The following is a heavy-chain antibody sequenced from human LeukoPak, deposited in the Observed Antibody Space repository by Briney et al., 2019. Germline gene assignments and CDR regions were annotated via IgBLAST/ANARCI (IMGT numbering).Heavy chain of an antibody. CDR1: EFTFSSYA. Sequence: PGRSLRLSCAASEFTFSSYAMHWVRQATGKGLEWVALVSYDGSDKYYADSVKGRFTISRDNSKNTLYLQMNSLRGEDTAVYYCAKAHLLDWLLPFDYWGQGTLVTVSS. V-gene: IGHV3-30*18. CDR2: VSYDGSDK. J-gene: IGHJ4*02. CDR3: AKAHLLDWLLPFDY. D-gene: IGHD3/OR15-3a*01.